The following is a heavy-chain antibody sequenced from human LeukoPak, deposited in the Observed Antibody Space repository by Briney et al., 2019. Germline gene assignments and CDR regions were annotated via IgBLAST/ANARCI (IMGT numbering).Heavy chain of an antibody. D-gene: IGHD6-6*01. J-gene: IGHJ6*03. CDR2: MNPNSGNT. CDR3: ARESIAARPGYYYYYMDV. V-gene: IGHV1-8*01. CDR1: GYTFTSYD. Sequence: ASVKVSCKASGYTFTSYDINWVRQATGQGLEWMGWMNPNSGNTGYAQKFQGRVTITRNTSISIAYMELSSLRSEDTAVYYCARESIAARPGYYYYYMDVWGKGTTVTVSS.